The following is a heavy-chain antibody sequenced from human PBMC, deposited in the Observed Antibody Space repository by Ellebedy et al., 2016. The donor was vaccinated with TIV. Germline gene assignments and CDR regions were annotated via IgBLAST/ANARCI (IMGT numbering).Heavy chain of an antibody. CDR1: VFSLSTREVG. V-gene: IGHV2-5*02. Sequence: SGPTLVKPTQTLTLPCTFAVFSLSTREVGVRWIRHPPGPALGCLAFIFWGDDKRYSPSLKSRLTLTKDTSKNQVVLTMTNMDPVDTATYYCAHRRGSGWYEYWGQGTLVTVSS. CDR2: IFWGDDK. J-gene: IGHJ4*02. D-gene: IGHD6-19*01. CDR3: AHRRGSGWYEY.